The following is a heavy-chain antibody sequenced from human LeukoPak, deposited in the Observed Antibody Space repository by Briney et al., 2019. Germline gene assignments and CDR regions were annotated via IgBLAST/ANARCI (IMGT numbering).Heavy chain of an antibody. CDR3: ARDAVVVPSRGNWFDP. CDR2: INPSGGGA. CDR1: GYTFASSY. D-gene: IGHD2-21*01. Sequence: ASVTVSFTASGYTFASSYIHWVRQAPGQGLEWMGVINPSGGGAMYAQKFQDRVTMTRDTSTSTVYMELSSLTSEDTAVYYCARDAVVVPSRGNWFDPWGQGTLVTVSS. V-gene: IGHV1-46*01. J-gene: IGHJ5*02.